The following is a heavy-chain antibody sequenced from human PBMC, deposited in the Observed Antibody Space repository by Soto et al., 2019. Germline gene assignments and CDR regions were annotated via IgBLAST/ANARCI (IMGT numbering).Heavy chain of an antibody. J-gene: IGHJ4*02. CDR1: GFTFSTYW. Sequence: EVQLVESGGGLVQPGGSLRLPCAASGFTFSTYWMTWVRQPPGKGLEWVASINQDGSERYYVDSVRGRFTISRDNAKNSLYLQMNSLRAEDTAVYYCVCGGNFFVYWGQGPLVTVSP. V-gene: IGHV3-7*01. D-gene: IGHD3-16*01. CDR3: VCGGNFFVY. CDR2: INQDGSER.